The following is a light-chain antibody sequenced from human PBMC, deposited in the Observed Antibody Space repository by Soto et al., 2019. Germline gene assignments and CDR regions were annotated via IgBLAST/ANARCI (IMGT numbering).Light chain of an antibody. CDR1: SSDVGLYNY. CDR3: SSYTTNNTPA. J-gene: IGLJ1*01. Sequence: QSALTQPASVSGSPGQSITISCTGTSSDVGLYNYVSWYQQHPGKAPKLMIYDVSNRPSGVSNRFSGSKSGNTASLTISGLQAEDEAEYYCSSYTTNNTPAFGTGTKLTVL. CDR2: DVS. V-gene: IGLV2-14*01.